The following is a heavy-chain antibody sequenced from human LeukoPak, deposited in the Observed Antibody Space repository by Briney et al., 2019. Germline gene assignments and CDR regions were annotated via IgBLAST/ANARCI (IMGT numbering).Heavy chain of an antibody. J-gene: IGHJ4*02. CDR2: IYYSGSTGRSI. Sequence: SATLSLTCTVPGGSISSYYWSWIRQAPGKGLEWIGYIYYSGSTGRSINYNPSLKRRVPISIDPSKNQFHPKLSSVTAADTAMYYCARSTIAAAGNVEYWGQGTLVTVSS. CDR3: ARSTIAAAGNVEY. CDR1: GGSISSYY. V-gene: IGHV4-59*12. D-gene: IGHD6-13*01.